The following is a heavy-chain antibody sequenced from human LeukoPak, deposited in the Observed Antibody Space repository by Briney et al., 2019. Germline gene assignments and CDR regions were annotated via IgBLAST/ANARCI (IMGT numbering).Heavy chain of an antibody. V-gene: IGHV3-43D*03. CDR1: GFTFDDYA. CDR2: INWDGGST. Sequence: HPGGSLRLSCAASGFTFDDYAMHWVRQAPGKGLEWVSLINWDGGSTYYADSVKGRFTTSRDNSKNSLYLQMNSLRAEDTALYYCAKDGQLHYYYYYYMDVWGKGTTVTVSS. D-gene: IGHD6-6*01. J-gene: IGHJ6*03. CDR3: AKDGQLHYYYYYYMDV.